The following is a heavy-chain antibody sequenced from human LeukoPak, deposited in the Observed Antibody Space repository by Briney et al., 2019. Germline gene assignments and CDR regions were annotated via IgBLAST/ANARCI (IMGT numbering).Heavy chain of an antibody. V-gene: IGHV3-21*01. CDR1: GFTFSSYG. CDR2: ISGSGGST. J-gene: IGHJ4*02. CDR3: ARDSSSSSRPDY. Sequence: PGRSLRLSCAASGFTFSSYGMHWVRQAPGKGLEWVSAISGSGGSTYYADSVKGRFTISRDNAKNSLYLQMNSLRAEDTAVYYCARDSSSSSRPDYWGQGTLVTVSS. D-gene: IGHD6-13*01.